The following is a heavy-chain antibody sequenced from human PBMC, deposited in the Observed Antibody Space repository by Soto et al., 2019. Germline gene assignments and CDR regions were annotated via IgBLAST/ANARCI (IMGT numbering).Heavy chain of an antibody. J-gene: IGHJ6*02. CDR1: GYSFTDYH. V-gene: IGHV1-2*04. CDR2: INPKSGGT. CDR3: ARGDSTDCSNGVCSFFYNHEMDV. D-gene: IGHD2-8*01. Sequence: ASVKVSCKASGYSFTDYHIHWVRQAPGQGLEWLGRINPKSGGTSTAQKFQGWVTMTTDTSISTDSMELTRLTSDDTAIYYCARGDSTDCSNGVCSFFYNHEMDVWG.